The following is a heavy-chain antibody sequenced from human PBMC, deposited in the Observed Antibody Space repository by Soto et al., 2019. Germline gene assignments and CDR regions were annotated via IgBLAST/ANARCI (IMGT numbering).Heavy chain of an antibody. Sequence: SETLSLTCTVSGGSISSGGYYWSWIRQHPGKGLEWIGYIYYSGSTYYNPSLKSRVTISVDTSKNQFSLKLSSVTAADTAVYYCARSVGSSSPAWFDPWGQGTLVTVPQ. V-gene: IGHV4-31*03. CDR3: ARSVGSSSPAWFDP. J-gene: IGHJ5*02. CDR2: IYYSGST. CDR1: GGSISSGGYY. D-gene: IGHD6-13*01.